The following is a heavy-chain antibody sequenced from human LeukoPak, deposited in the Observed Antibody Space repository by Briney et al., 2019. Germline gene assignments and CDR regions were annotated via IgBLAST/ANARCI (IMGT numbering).Heavy chain of an antibody. V-gene: IGHV7-4-1*02. CDR1: GYTFTTYV. CDR3: ARQGPGYCSSTSCYGVDY. J-gene: IGHJ4*02. D-gene: IGHD2-2*01. Sequence: GASVKVSCKASGYTFTTYVLNWVRQAPGQGFEWMGFINTYTRNPTYAQGFTGRFVFSLDTSVSTAYLQISSLKAEDTAVYYCARQGPGYCSSTSCYGVDYWGQGTLVTVSS. CDR2: INTYTRNP.